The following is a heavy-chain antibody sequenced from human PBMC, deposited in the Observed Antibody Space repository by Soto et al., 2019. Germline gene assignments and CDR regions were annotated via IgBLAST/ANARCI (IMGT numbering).Heavy chain of an antibody. J-gene: IGHJ4*02. CDR2: ISYDGKNK. CDR1: GFTFSSYA. D-gene: IGHD1-26*01. CDR3: AKRGGSVVATTNYFDT. Sequence: GGSLRLSCAASGFTFSSYAMHWVRQAPGKGPEWVAVISYDGKNKYYADSVKGRFTISRDDSKNTLYLQMNSLRVEDTAVYYCAKRGGSVVATTNYFDTWGQGTQVTVSS. V-gene: IGHV3-30*18.